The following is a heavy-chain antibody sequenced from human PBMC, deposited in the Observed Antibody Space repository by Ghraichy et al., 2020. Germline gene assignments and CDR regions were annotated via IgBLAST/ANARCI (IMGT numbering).Heavy chain of an antibody. J-gene: IGHJ3*02. Sequence: ASVKVSCKVSGYTLTELSMHWVRQAPGKGLEWMGGFDPEDGETIYAQKFQGRVTMTEDTSTDTAYMELSSLRSEDTAVYYCATVAVVVPAATEDYTGGDDGAFDIWGQGTMVTVSS. CDR3: ATVAVVVPAATEDYTGGDDGAFDI. D-gene: IGHD2-2*01. V-gene: IGHV1-24*01. CDR1: GYTLTELS. CDR2: FDPEDGET.